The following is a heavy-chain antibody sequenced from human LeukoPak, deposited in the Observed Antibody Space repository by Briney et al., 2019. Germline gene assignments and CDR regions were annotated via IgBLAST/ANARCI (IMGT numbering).Heavy chain of an antibody. CDR1: GFTFSRSW. Sequence: PGGSLRLSCVASGFTFSRSWMSWVRQAPGKGLEWVANIKQDGSEKYYVDSVKGRFTISRDNAKNSLYLQMNSLRFEDTAVYSCGSDVSGGSQSLWGQGTLVTVSS. V-gene: IGHV3-7*01. CDR3: GSDVSGGSQSL. J-gene: IGHJ4*02. CDR2: IKQDGSEK. D-gene: IGHD1-26*01.